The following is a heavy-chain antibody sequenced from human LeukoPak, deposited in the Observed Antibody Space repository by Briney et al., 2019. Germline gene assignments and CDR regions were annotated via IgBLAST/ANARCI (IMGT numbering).Heavy chain of an antibody. Sequence: ASVKVSCKASGYTFTSYGISWVRQAPGQGLEWMGWISAYNGNTNYAQKLQGRVTMTTDTSTSTAYMELRSLRSDDTAVYYCARDHPITIFGVVNYYYGMDVWGQGTTVTVSS. D-gene: IGHD3-3*01. J-gene: IGHJ6*02. CDR1: GYTFTSYG. CDR2: ISAYNGNT. V-gene: IGHV1-18*01. CDR3: ARDHPITIFGVVNYYYGMDV.